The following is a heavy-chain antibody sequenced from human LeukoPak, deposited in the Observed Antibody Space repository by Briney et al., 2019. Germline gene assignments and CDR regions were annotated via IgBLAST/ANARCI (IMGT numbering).Heavy chain of an antibody. CDR1: GVTFSSYW. D-gene: IGHD5-24*01. J-gene: IGHJ4*02. CDR2: IKQDGSEK. V-gene: IGHV3-7*01. Sequence: GGSLRLSCAASGVTFSSYWMSWVRQAPGKGLEWVANIKQDGSEKYYVDSVKGRFTISRDNAKNSLYLQMNSLRAEDTAVYYCARDGREMATIPGYWGQGTLVTVSS. CDR3: ARDGREMATIPGY.